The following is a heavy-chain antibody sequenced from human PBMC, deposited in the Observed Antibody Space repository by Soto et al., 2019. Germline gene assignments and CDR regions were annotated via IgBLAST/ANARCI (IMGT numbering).Heavy chain of an antibody. CDR3: ARVAFAAMDHQRFDY. J-gene: IGHJ4*02. CDR2: IYYSGST. D-gene: IGHD5-18*01. Sequence: SETLSLTCTVSGGSISSGGYYWSWIRQHPGKGLEWIGYIYYSGSTYYNPSLKSRVTISVDTSKNQFSLKLSSVTAADTAVYYCARVAFAAMDHQRFDYWGQGALVTVPS. CDR1: GGSISSGGYY. V-gene: IGHV4-31*03.